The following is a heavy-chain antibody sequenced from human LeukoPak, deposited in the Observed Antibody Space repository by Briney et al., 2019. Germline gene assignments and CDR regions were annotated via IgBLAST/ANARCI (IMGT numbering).Heavy chain of an antibody. CDR3: ARSPEAMVTKYYYYYMDV. Sequence: ASVKVSCKASGYTFTSYGISWVRQAPGQGLEWMGWIGAYNGNTNYAQKFQGRVTITAGESTSTAYMELSSLRSEDTAVYYCARSPEAMVTKYYYYYMDVWGKGTTVTVSS. D-gene: IGHD5-18*01. CDR2: IGAYNGNT. J-gene: IGHJ6*03. CDR1: GYTFTSYG. V-gene: IGHV1-18*01.